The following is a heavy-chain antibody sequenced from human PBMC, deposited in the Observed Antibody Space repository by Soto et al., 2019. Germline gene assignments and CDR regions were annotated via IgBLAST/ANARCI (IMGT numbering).Heavy chain of an antibody. CDR2: TYYRSKWYS. CDR3: ARDRVVEMATVDLDY. Sequence: SKTLSITCGISGDSVASNSTTWNWIRQSPSRGLKWVGRTYYRSKWYSDYAVSVKGRITIKPDTSKTRFSLQLNSVTPADTAVYYCARDRVVEMATVDLDYWGQGTLVTVSS. CDR1: GDSVASNSTT. D-gene: IGHD5-12*01. V-gene: IGHV6-1*01. J-gene: IGHJ4*02.